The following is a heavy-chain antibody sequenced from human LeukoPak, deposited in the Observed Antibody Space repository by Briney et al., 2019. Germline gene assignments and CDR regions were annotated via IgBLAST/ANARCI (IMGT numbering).Heavy chain of an antibody. D-gene: IGHD1-14*01. J-gene: IGHJ5*02. Sequence: GGSLRLSCAASGFTFSSYWMHWVRQAPETGLVWVSRIKSDGSSTTYADSVKGRFTISRDNAKNSLYLQMNSLRAEDTAVYYCARDEPLRFDPWGQGTLVTVSS. CDR1: GFTFSSYW. CDR3: ARDEPLRFDP. CDR2: IKSDGSST. V-gene: IGHV3-74*01.